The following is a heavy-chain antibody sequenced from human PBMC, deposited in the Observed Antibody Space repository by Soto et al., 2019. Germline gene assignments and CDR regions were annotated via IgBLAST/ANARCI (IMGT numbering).Heavy chain of an antibody. V-gene: IGHV1-18*01. D-gene: IGHD1-20*01. J-gene: IGHJ4*02. CDR1: GYTFSTYG. Sequence: PSVKVSCKASGYTFSTYGINWVRQAPGQGLEWMGWISAYNGNTNNAQNFQGRVTMTTDTSTSTAYMELRSLRSDDTAVYYCARGDNLNYVDYWGQGTLVTVSS. CDR2: ISAYNGNT. CDR3: ARGDNLNYVDY.